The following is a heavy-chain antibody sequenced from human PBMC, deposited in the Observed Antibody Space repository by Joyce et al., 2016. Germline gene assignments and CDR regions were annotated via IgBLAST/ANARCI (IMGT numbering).Heavy chain of an antibody. CDR2: IYYTGST. V-gene: IGHV4-39*01. J-gene: IGHJ5*02. CDR3: ARQENGFDP. CDR1: GGSISSSNYY. Sequence: QLQLQESGPGLVKPSETLSLTGTVAGGSISSSNYYWGWIRQPPGKGLEWVWSIYYTGSTYYNPSLKSRVTISVDTSKNHFSRKLSSVTAADTAVYYCARQENGFDPWGQGTLVTVSS.